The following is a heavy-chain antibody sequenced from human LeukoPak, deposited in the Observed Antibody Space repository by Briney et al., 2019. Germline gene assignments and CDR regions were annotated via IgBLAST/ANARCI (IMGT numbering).Heavy chain of an antibody. CDR2: VTPIFGTA. CDR1: GGTFSSYA. Sequence: SVKVSCKASGGTFSSYAISWVRQAPGQGLEWMGGVTPIFGTANYAQESQGRVTITTDESTSTAYMELSSLRSEDTAVYYCARHGYNYYYHMDVWAKGTTVTVS. V-gene: IGHV1-69*05. CDR3: ARHGYNYYYHMDV. J-gene: IGHJ6*03.